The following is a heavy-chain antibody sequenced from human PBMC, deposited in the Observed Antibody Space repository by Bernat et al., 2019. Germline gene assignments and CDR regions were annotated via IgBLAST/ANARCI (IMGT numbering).Heavy chain of an antibody. CDR3: AKDLGSIVGSLDY. V-gene: IGHV3-30*18. J-gene: IGHJ4*02. D-gene: IGHD1-26*01. CDR1: GFTFSSYG. Sequence: QMQLVESGGGVVQPGRSLRLSCAASGFTFSSYGMHWVRQAPGKGLEWVAVISYDGSNKYYADSVKGRFTISRDNSKNTLYLQMNSLRAEDTAVYYCAKDLGSIVGSLDYWGQGTLVTVSS. CDR2: ISYDGSNK.